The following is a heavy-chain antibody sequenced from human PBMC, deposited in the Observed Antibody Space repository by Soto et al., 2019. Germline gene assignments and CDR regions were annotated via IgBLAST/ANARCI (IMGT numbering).Heavy chain of an antibody. CDR3: ARDRGSWPSPTDGMDV. V-gene: IGHV1-69*12. Sequence: QVQLVQSGAEVKKPGSSVKVSCKASGGTFSSYAISWVRQAPGQGLEWMGGIIPIFGTANYAQKFQGRVTSTADESTSTADMELSSLRSEDTAVYYCARDRGSWPSPTDGMDVWGQGTTVTVSS. CDR1: GGTFSSYA. J-gene: IGHJ6*02. CDR2: IIPIFGTA. D-gene: IGHD6-13*01.